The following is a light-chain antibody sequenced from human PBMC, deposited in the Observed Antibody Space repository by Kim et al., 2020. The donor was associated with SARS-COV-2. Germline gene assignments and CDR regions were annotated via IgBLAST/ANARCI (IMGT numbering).Light chain of an antibody. J-gene: IGKJ2*01. Sequence: DIQMTQSPSSLSASVRDRVTLTCRASQDITDRLIWFQQRPGRAPTTLIYAASTLQSGVPSRFSGSGSGTDFTLTISSPQAEDFVTYYCLQFNSYPYTFGLGTKLEI. CDR1: QDITDR. CDR2: AAS. CDR3: LQFNSYPYT. V-gene: IGKV1-16*01.